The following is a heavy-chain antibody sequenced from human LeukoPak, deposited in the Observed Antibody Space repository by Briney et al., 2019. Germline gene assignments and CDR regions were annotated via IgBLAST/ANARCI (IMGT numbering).Heavy chain of an antibody. V-gene: IGHV3-30-3*01. CDR2: ISYDGSNK. Sequence: GRSLRLSCAASGFTFSSYAMHWVRQAPGKGLEWVAVISYDGSNKYYADSAKGRFTISRDNSKNTLYLQMNSLRAEDTAVYYCARADIVVVAAAIGVAFDIWGQGTMVTVSS. J-gene: IGHJ3*02. CDR1: GFTFSSYA. CDR3: ARADIVVVAAAIGVAFDI. D-gene: IGHD2-2*02.